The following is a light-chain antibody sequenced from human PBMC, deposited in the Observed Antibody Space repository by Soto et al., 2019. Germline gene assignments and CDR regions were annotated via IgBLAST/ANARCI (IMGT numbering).Light chain of an antibody. Sequence: IVLTQSPATLSVSPGERATLSCRASQSVSSSLAWYQQKPGQAPRLLIYGASTRATGIPARFSGSGSGTEFTLTISRLQSEDFAVYYCQQYNNWWTFGQGTKVEI. CDR1: QSVSSS. CDR3: QQYNNWWT. V-gene: IGKV3-15*01. CDR2: GAS. J-gene: IGKJ1*01.